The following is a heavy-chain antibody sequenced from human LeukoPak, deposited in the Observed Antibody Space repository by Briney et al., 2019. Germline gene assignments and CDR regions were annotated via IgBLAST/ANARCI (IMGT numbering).Heavy chain of an antibody. CDR1: GGSSSGYY. V-gene: IGHV4-34*01. CDR2: INHSGST. D-gene: IGHD6-19*01. J-gene: IGHJ4*02. CDR3: ARGRSGWSY. Sequence: SETLSLTCAVYGGSSSGYYWSWIRQPPGKGLEWIGEINHSGSTNYNPSLKSRVTISVDTSKNQFSLKLSSVTAPDTAVYYCARGRSGWSYWGQGALVTVSS.